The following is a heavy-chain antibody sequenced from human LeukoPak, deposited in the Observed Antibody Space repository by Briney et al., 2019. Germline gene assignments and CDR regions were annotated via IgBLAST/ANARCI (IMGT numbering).Heavy chain of an antibody. CDR2: VYYSGTT. D-gene: IGHD5-24*01. V-gene: IGHV4-39*07. CDR1: GGSITSSSHH. Sequence: SETLPLTCTVSGGSITSSSHHWGWLRQPPGKGLEWIGSVYYSGTTNYNPSLKSRVTISVDTSKNQFSLKLSSVTAADTAVYYCARPKMATALIGAFDIWGQGTMVTVSS. J-gene: IGHJ3*02. CDR3: ARPKMATALIGAFDI.